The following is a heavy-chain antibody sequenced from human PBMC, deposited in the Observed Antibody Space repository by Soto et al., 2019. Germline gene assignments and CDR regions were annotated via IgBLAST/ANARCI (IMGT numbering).Heavy chain of an antibody. D-gene: IGHD3-16*01. CDR2: IYSDESDT. Sequence: GESLETPRKGSGYTFSVYWIGWVRQIPGKGLGGVGNIYSDESDTSNNPPFDGRVTLSADKSTNTAYLQWSSLKASDTAIYYCVRQPGNSAMLIIDSWGQGTPVTVSS. J-gene: IGHJ4*02. V-gene: IGHV5-51*01. CDR1: GYTFSVYW. CDR3: VRQPGNSAMLIIDS.